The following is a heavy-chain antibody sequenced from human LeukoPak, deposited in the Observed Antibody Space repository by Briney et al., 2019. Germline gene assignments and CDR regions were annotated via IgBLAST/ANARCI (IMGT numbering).Heavy chain of an antibody. CDR2: ISWNSGSI. J-gene: IGHJ4*01. CDR1: GFTFDDYA. D-gene: IGHD3-22*01. CDR3: AKGGVYYDSSGFDY. Sequence: GGSLRLSCAASGFTFDDYAMHWVRQAPGKGLEWVSGISWNSGSIGYADSVKGRLTISRDNAKNSLYLQMNSLRPEDTALYYCAKGGVYYDSSGFDYWGHGTLVTVSS. V-gene: IGHV3-9*01.